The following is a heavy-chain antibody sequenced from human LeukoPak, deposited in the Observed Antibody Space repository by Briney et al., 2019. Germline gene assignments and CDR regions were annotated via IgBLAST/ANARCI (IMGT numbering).Heavy chain of an antibody. V-gene: IGHV5-51*01. Sequence: GESLQISCKGSGYSFTTYWIGWVRQLPGKGLEWMGIIYPGDSDTRYSPSFQGQVTISADRSSSTAYLQWSSLKASDTAMYYCARGFYGGYYYYYYMDVWGKGTTVTVSS. CDR1: GYSFTTYW. J-gene: IGHJ6*03. D-gene: IGHD4/OR15-4a*01. CDR2: IYPGDSDT. CDR3: ARGFYGGYYYYYYMDV.